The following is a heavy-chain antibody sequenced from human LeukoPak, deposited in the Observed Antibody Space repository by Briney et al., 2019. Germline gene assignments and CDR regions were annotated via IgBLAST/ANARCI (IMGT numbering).Heavy chain of an antibody. CDR2: IYTSGST. CDR1: GGPISSYY. J-gene: IGHJ5*02. D-gene: IGHD3-10*01. V-gene: IGHV4-4*07. CDR3: ARDYYGSSTNWFDP. Sequence: SDTLSLTCTVTGGPISSYYWSWIRQPAGKGLEWIGRIYTSGSTNYNPSLKSRVTMSVDTSKNQFSLKLSSVTAADTAVYYCARDYYGSSTNWFDPWGQGTLVTVSS.